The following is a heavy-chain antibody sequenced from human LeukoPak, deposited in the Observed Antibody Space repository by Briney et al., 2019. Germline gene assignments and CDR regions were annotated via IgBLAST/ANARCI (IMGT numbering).Heavy chain of an antibody. CDR3: ARGAAGTYYYYYMDV. J-gene: IGHJ6*03. CDR1: GGTFSSYA. CDR2: IIPIFGTA. D-gene: IGHD6-19*01. V-gene: IGHV1-69*01. Sequence: GSSVKVSCKASGGTFSSYAISWVRQAPGQGLEWMGGIIPIFGTANYAQKFQGRVTITADESTSTAYMELSSLRSEDTAVYYCARGAAGTYYYYYMDVWGKGTTVTISS.